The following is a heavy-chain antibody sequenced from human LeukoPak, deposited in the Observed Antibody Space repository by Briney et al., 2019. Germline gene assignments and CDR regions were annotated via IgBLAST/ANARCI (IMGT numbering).Heavy chain of an antibody. V-gene: IGHV3-48*01. CDR1: GFTFSSYS. D-gene: IGHD3-10*01. J-gene: IGHJ3*02. CDR2: ISSSSSTI. CDR3: AREGDYYGSGSYGDAFDI. Sequence: GGSLRLSCAASGFTFSSYSMNWVRQAPGKGLEWVSYISSSSSTIYYADSVKGRFTISRDNAKNSLYLQMNSLRAEDTAVYYCAREGDYYGSGSYGDAFDIWGQGTMVTVSS.